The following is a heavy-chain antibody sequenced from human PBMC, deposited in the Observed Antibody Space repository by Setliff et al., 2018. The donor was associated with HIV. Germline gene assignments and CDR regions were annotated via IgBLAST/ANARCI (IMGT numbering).Heavy chain of an antibody. CDR2: IYYNGHT. Sequence: SETLSLTCTVSGGSITSSNSYWGWIRQSPGKGLEWIGSIYYNGHTSYNPSLQSRVTISVDRSQNQFSLRLRSVTATDTAVYYCARHLWFYYVAREAAYYYGSGSYNWFDPWGQGTLVTVSS. CDR3: ARHLWFYYVAREAAYYYGSGSYNWFDP. V-gene: IGHV4-39*01. D-gene: IGHD3-10*01. CDR1: GGSITSSNSY. J-gene: IGHJ5*02.